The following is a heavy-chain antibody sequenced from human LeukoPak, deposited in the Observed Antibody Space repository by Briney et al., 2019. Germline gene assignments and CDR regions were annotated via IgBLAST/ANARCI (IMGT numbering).Heavy chain of an antibody. V-gene: IGHV1-8*01. CDR2: MNPNSGNT. Sequence: EASVKVSCKASGYTFTNYDINWVRQATGQGLEWMGWMNPNSGNTGYAQKFQDRVTMTRNTSISTAYMELTRLTSEDTAVYYCARGDSGYFFYNGLDVWGQGPTVTVSS. J-gene: IGHJ6*02. CDR3: ARGDSGYFFYNGLDV. D-gene: IGHD3-10*01. CDR1: GYTFTNYD.